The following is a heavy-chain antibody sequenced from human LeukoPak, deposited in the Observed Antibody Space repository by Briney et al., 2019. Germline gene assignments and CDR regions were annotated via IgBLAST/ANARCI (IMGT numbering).Heavy chain of an antibody. J-gene: IGHJ5*02. D-gene: IGHD5-18*01. V-gene: IGHV1-2*02. CDR2: INPNSGGT. CDR1: GYTFTGYD. CDR3: ARDPDMSSYGLVSWFDP. Sequence: ASVKVSCKASGYTFTGYDMHWVRHAPGQGLEWMGWINPNSGGTNYAQKFQGRGTMTRDTSISKAYIEMLRPISADTTVYYCARDPDMSSYGLVSWFDPWGQGTLVTVSS.